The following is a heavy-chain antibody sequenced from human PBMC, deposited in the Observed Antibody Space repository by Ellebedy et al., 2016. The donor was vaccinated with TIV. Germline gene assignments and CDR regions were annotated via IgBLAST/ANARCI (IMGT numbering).Heavy chain of an antibody. CDR3: ARDHSHYGDARTFDY. CDR2: INPSGGST. D-gene: IGHD4-17*01. Sequence: AASVKVSCKASGYTFTSYYMHWVRQAPGQGLEWMGIINPSGGSTSYAQKFQGRVTMTRDTSTSTVYMELSSLRSEDTAVYYCARDHSHYGDARTFDYWGQGTLVTVSS. V-gene: IGHV1-46*01. CDR1: GYTFTSYY. J-gene: IGHJ4*02.